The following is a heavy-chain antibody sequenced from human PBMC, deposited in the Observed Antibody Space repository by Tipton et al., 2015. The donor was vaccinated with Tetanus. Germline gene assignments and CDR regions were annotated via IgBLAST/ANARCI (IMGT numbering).Heavy chain of an antibody. V-gene: IGHV3-21*01. J-gene: IGHJ5*02. CDR3: ARAGLPRSSSLVWFDP. CDR2: ISGAGDYI. Sequence: GSLRLSCAASGFTFSSYNMNWVRQAPGKGLEWVSSISGAGDYIYYADSVKGRFTISRDNAKNSLSLQMNSLRAEDTAVYYCARAGLPRSSSLVWFDPWGQGTLVTVSS. CDR1: GFTFSSYN. D-gene: IGHD6-6*01.